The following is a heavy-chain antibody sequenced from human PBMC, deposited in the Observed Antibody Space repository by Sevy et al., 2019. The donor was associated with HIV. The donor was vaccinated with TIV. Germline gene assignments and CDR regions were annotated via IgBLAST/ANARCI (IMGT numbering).Heavy chain of an antibody. CDR1: GFTFSSDS. V-gene: IGHV3-21*01. Sequence: GGSLRLSCAASGFTFSSDSMNWVRQAPGKGLEWVSSISSSSSYIYYADSVKGRFTISRDNAKNSLYLQMNSLRAEDTAVYYCATSMVRGVIPDVWGQGTTVTVSS. D-gene: IGHD3-10*01. CDR2: ISSSSSYI. CDR3: ATSMVRGVIPDV. J-gene: IGHJ6*02.